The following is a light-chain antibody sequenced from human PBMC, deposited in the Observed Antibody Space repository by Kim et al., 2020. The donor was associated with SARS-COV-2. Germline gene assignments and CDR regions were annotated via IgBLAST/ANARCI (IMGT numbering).Light chain of an antibody. CDR3: TSYAGRVM. CDR2: DVT. J-gene: IGLJ3*02. Sequence: PEQSVTMSCTGTSSDVGDYNFVSWYQDHPGKAPQLMIYDVTKRASGVPDRFSGSKSGNTASLTVSGLPAEDEADYYCTSYAGRVMFGGGTQLTVL. CDR1: SSDVGDYNF. V-gene: IGLV2-8*01.